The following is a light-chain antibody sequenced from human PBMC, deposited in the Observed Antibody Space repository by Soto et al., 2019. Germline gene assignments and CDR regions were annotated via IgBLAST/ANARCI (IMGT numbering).Light chain of an antibody. CDR3: QQYGGSPPIP. CDR1: QSVSSTY. J-gene: IGKJ5*01. Sequence: VLTQSPGTLSLSPGERATLSCRASQSVSSTYLAWYQHKPGQAPRLLIYGASTRATGIPDRFSGSGSGTDFSLTISRLEPEDFAVYYCQQYGGSPPIPFGQGTRLAIK. CDR2: GAS. V-gene: IGKV3-20*01.